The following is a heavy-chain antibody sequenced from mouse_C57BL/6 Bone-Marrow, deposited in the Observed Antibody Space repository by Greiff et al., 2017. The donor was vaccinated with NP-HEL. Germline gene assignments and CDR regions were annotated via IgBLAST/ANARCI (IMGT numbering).Heavy chain of an antibody. J-gene: IGHJ4*01. Sequence: EVQLQQSGAELVRPGASVKLSCTASGFNIKDYYMHWVKQRPEQGLEWIGRIEPEDGDTEYAPKFQGKATMTADTSSNTAYLQLSSLTSEDTAVYYCTTPYYYGSSHYAMDYWGQGTSVTVSS. CDR2: IEPEDGDT. CDR1: GFNIKDYY. CDR3: TTPYYYGSSHYAMDY. V-gene: IGHV14-1*01. D-gene: IGHD1-1*01.